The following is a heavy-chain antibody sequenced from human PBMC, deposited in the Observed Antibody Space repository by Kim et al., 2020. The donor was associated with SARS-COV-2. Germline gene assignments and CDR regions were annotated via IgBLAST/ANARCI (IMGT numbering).Heavy chain of an antibody. CDR3: ARDWQMVGSHYYPMDT. Sequence: GGSLRLSCAASRFALSTFEMDWVRQAPGKGLEWLSYINGRGDEVYYADSVKGRFTISRDNAKNTVYLQLSGLSAEDTGIYYCARDWQMVGSHYYPMDTWGAGTPVIVSS. CDR1: RFALSTFE. V-gene: IGHV3-48*03. D-gene: IGHD2-15*01. CDR2: INGRGDEV. J-gene: IGHJ6*03.